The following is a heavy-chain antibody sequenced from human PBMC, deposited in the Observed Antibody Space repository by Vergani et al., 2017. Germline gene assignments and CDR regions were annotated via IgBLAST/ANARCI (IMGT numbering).Heavy chain of an antibody. D-gene: IGHD4-23*01. CDR2: ISGSGGST. Sequence: EVQLLESGGGLVQPGGSLRLSCAASGFTFSSYAMSWVRQAPGKGLEWVSAISGSGGSTYYADSVKGRFTISRDNSENTLYLQMNSLRAEDTAVYYCEEDRYGGYYFDYWGQGTLVTVSS. CDR3: EEDRYGGYYFDY. CDR1: GFTFSSYA. J-gene: IGHJ4*02. V-gene: IGHV3-23*01.